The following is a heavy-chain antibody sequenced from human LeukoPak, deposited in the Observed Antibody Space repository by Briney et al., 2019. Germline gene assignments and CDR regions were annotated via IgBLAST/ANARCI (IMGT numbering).Heavy chain of an antibody. D-gene: IGHD5-24*01. V-gene: IGHV1-69*02. CDR3: ARRGLQTYYGMDV. J-gene: IGHJ6*02. Sequence: SVKVSCKAPGGTFSSYTISWVRQAPGQGLEWMGRIIPILGIANYAQKFQGRVTITADKSTSTAYMELSSLRSEDTAVYYCARRGLQTYYGMDVWGQGTTVTVSS. CDR1: GGTFSSYT. CDR2: IIPILGIA.